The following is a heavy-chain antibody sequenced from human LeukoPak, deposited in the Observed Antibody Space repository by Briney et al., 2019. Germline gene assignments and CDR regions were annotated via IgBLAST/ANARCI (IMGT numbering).Heavy chain of an antibody. CDR3: ARSLPDSSGYYYDY. CDR1: GFTFSSYG. J-gene: IGHJ4*02. V-gene: IGHV3-33*01. D-gene: IGHD3-22*01. CDR2: IWYDGTTK. Sequence: PGRSLRLSCAASGFTFSSYGMHRVRQAPGKGLDWVAVIWYDGTTKYYADSVKGRFTISRDNSKTTLYLQMNSLRAEDTAVYYCARSLPDSSGYYYDYWGQGTLVTVSS.